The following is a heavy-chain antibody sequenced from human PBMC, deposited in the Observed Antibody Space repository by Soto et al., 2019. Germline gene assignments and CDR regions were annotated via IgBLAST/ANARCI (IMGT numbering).Heavy chain of an antibody. J-gene: IGHJ6*02. V-gene: IGHV4-34*01. CDR3: ARADRTLVTSYSLDV. CDR1: GGSFSGYY. D-gene: IGHD2-21*02. Sequence: KPSETLSLTCAVYGGSFSGYYWTWIRQPPGKGLEWIGEINHSGTINFNPSLKGRLTISLDTSKKHFSLKLSSVTDADTAAYYCARADRTLVTSYSLDVWGQGTTVTVSS. CDR2: INHSGTI.